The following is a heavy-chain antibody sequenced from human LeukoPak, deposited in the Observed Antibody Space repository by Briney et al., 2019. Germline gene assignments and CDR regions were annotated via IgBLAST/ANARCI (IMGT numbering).Heavy chain of an antibody. D-gene: IGHD2-15*01. V-gene: IGHV1-2*06. CDR1: GYTFTGYY. J-gene: IGHJ6*03. Sequence: ASVKVSCKASGYTFTGYYMHWVRQAPGQGLEWMGRINPNSGGTNYAQKFQGRVTMTRDTSISTAYMELSRLRSDDTAVYYCARDLGYCSGGSCPDYYMDVWGKGTTVTVSS. CDR3: ARDLGYCSGGSCPDYYMDV. CDR2: INPNSGGT.